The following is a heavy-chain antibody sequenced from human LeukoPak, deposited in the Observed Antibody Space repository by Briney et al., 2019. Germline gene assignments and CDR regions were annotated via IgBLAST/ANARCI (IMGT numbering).Heavy chain of an antibody. CDR3: ARSNLGAYDQSGYYHY. D-gene: IGHD3-22*01. CDR2: IYISGNT. V-gene: IGHV4-4*07. CDR1: GGSLSGYY. Sequence: SETLSLTCTVSGGSLSGYYWNWIRQPAGKGLEWIGRIYISGNTWYKPSLQSRVTMSVDTSKNQFSLKMSSLTAADTAVYYCARSNLGAYDQSGYYHYWGQGTRVTVSS. J-gene: IGHJ4*02.